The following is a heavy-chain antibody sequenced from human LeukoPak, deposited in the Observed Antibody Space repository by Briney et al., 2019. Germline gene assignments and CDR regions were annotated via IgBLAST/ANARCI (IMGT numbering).Heavy chain of an antibody. J-gene: IGHJ4*02. CDR1: GFTFSNYG. Sequence: PGGSLRLSCAASGFTFSNYGMHWVRQAPGKGLEWVAVIWYDGSNIYYADSVKGRFTISRDNSKNTLYLQMNSLRAEDTAVYYCAKDTRSRGSIGWYYGYFDYWGQGPLVTVSS. V-gene: IGHV3-33*06. CDR2: IWYDGSNI. D-gene: IGHD6-19*01. CDR3: AKDTRSRGSIGWYYGYFDY.